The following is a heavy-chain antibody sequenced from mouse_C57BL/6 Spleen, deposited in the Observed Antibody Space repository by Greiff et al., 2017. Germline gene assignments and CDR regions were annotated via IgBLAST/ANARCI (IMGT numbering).Heavy chain of an antibody. CDR2: INPNNGGT. Sequence: VQLQQSGPELVKPGASVKISCKASGYTFTDYYMNWVKQSHGKSLEWIGDINPNNGGTSYNQKFKGKATLTVDKSSSTAYMELRSLTSEDSAVYYCARSHYYGSSSCAYWGQGTLVSVSA. J-gene: IGHJ3*01. V-gene: IGHV1-26*01. D-gene: IGHD1-1*01. CDR3: ARSHYYGSSSCAY. CDR1: GYTFTDYY.